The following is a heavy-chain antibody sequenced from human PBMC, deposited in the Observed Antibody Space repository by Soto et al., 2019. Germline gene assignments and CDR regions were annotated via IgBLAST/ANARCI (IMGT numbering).Heavy chain of an antibody. V-gene: IGHV1-46*01. CDR3: AREGVMAAIRSGMDV. J-gene: IGHJ6*02. D-gene: IGHD2-21*02. CDR1: GYTFTSYY. CDR2: INPSGGST. Sequence: ASVKVSCKASGYTFTSYYMHWVRQAPGQGLEWMGIINPSGGSTSYAQKFQGRVTMTRDTSTSTVYMELSSLRSEDTAVYYCAREGVMAAIRSGMDVWGQGTTVTVSS.